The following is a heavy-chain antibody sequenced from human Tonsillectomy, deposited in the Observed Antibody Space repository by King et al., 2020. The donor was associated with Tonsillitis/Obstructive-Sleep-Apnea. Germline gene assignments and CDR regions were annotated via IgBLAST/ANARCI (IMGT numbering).Heavy chain of an antibody. CDR1: GFTFDDYA. CDR3: AKGSGYYTSSYYFDY. CDR2: ISWNSGSI. V-gene: IGHV3-9*01. Sequence: QLVQSGGGLVQPGRSLRLSCAASGFTFDDYAMHWVRQAPGKGLEWVSGISWNSGSIGYADSVKGRFTISRDNAKNSLYLQMNSLRAEDTALYYCAKGSGYYTSSYYFDYWGQGTLVTVSS. D-gene: IGHD3-3*01. J-gene: IGHJ4*02.